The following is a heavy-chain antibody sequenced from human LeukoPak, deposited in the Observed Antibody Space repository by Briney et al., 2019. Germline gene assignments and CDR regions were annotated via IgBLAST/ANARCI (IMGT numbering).Heavy chain of an antibody. CDR2: IYYSGST. CDR3: ARHAAYYDFWSGYYHDAFDI. CDR1: GGSISSYY. J-gene: IGHJ3*02. D-gene: IGHD3-3*01. Sequence: KPSETLSLTCTVSGGSISSYYWSWIRQPPGKGLEWIGYIYYSGSTNYNPSLKSRVTISVDTSKNQFSLKLSSVTAADTAVYYCARHAAYYDFWSGYYHDAFDIWGQGTMVTVSS. V-gene: IGHV4-59*08.